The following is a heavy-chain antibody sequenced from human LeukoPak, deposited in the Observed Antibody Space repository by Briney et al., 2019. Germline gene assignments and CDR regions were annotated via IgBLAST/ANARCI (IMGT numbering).Heavy chain of an antibody. J-gene: IGHJ5*02. CDR2: IYHSGST. CDR3: AREALTGWFDP. CDR1: GGSISSSSYY. V-gene: IGHV4-39*07. Sequence: SETLSLTCTVSGGSISSSSYYWGWIRQPPGKGLERIGEIYHSGSTYYNPSLKSRVTISVDRSKNQFSLKLSSVTAADTAVYYCAREALTGWFDPWGQGTLVTVSS. D-gene: IGHD1-14*01.